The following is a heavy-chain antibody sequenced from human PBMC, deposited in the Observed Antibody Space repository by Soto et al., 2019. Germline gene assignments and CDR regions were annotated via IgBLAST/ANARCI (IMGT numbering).Heavy chain of an antibody. CDR1: NFSVSSGYY. V-gene: IGHV4-38-2*01. J-gene: IGHJ4*02. D-gene: IGHD1-26*01. Sequence: SETLSLTCVVSNFSVSSGYYWGWIRQSPGEGLEWIASIYRSGTTSYNPSLKSRVTISADPSKNQFSLMLTAVTAADTAVYYCARTHSGSYYSVFNYWGRGSLVTVSS. CDR3: ARTHSGSYYSVFNY. CDR2: IYRSGTT.